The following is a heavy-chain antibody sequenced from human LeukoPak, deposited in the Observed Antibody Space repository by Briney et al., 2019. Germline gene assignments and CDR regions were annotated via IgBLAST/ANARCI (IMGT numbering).Heavy chain of an antibody. CDR1: GFTFNTYA. D-gene: IGHD3-10*01. J-gene: IGHJ4*02. V-gene: IGHV3-23*01. Sequence: GGSLRLSCAASGFTFNTYAMNWVRQAPGKGLEWVSVISVSGSSTYYADSVKGRFTISRDNSKNTLYLQMNSLRAEDTAVYYCAKYPIYYYGSGSLDYWGQGTLVTVSS. CDR3: AKYPIYYYGSGSLDY. CDR2: ISVSGSST.